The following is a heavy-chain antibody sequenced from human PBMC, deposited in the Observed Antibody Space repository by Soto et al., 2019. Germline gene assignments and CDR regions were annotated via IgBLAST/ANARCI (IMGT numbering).Heavy chain of an antibody. CDR1: GFIFNNFA. D-gene: IGHD6-19*01. CDR2: ITGSGGAT. J-gene: IGHJ5*02. CDR3: AKSSGWYVNNWLDP. V-gene: IGHV3-23*01. Sequence: GGSLRLTCVSSGFIFNNFAMTWVRQAPGKGLEWVSSITGSGGATYHAASVKGRFTISRDNAKNTLYLQMNSLKAEDSAIYYCAKSSGWYVNNWLDPWGQGTLVTVSS.